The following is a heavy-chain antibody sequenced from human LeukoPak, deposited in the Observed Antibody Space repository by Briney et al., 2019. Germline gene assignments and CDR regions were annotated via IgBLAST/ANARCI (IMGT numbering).Heavy chain of an antibody. D-gene: IGHD1-7*01. CDR3: ARDLPYNWNSHDAFDI. V-gene: IGHV4-59*01. CDR2: IYYSGST. CDR1: GGSISSYY. J-gene: IGHJ3*02. Sequence: PSETLSLTCTVSGGSISSYYWSWIRQPPGKGLEWIGYIYYSGSTNYNPSLKSRVTISVDTSNNQFSLKLSSVTAADTAVYYCARDLPYNWNSHDAFDIWGQGTIVTVSS.